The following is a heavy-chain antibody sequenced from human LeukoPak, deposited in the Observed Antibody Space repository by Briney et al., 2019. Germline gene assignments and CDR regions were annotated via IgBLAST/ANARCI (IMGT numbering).Heavy chain of an antibody. CDR2: IYTSGST. CDR1: GGSISSGSYY. V-gene: IGHV4-61*02. J-gene: IGHJ4*02. Sequence: PSQALSLTCTVSGGSISSGSYYWSWIRQPAGKGLEWIGRIYTSGSTNYNPSLKSRVTISVDTSKNQFSLKLSSVTAADTAVYYCARVGVGATPYFDYWGQGTLVTVSS. CDR3: ARVGVGATPYFDY. D-gene: IGHD1-26*01.